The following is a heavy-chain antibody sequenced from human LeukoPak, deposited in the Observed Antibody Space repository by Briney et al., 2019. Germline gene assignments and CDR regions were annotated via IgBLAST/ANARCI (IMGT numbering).Heavy chain of an antibody. CDR1: GYTFTGYY. Sequence: ASVKVSCKASGYTFTGYYMHWVRQAPGQGLEWMGRIKPNSGGTNYAQKFQGRVTMTRDTSISTAYMELSRLRSDDTAVYYCARVAQVRSNIAVAGTGFDYWGQGTLVTVSS. V-gene: IGHV1-2*06. CDR3: ARVAQVRSNIAVAGTGFDY. D-gene: IGHD6-19*01. CDR2: IKPNSGGT. J-gene: IGHJ4*02.